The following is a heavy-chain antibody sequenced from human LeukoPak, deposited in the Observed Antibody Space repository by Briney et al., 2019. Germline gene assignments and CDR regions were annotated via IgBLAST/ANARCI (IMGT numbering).Heavy chain of an antibody. J-gene: IGHJ4*01. CDR2: TWYDGSNK. CDR1: GFNFSSYG. V-gene: IGHV3-33*01. CDR3: ARARNAVVTAIDY. Sequence: GKSLRLSCAASGFNFSSYGMHWVRQAPGKGLEWVAVTWYDGSNKYYADSVRGRFTISRDNSKNTLYLQMNSLRAEDTAVYYCARARNAVVTAIDYWGQGTLVTDSS. D-gene: IGHD4-23*01.